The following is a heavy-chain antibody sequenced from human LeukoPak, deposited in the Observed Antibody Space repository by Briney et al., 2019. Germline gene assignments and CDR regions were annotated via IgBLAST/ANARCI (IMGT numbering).Heavy chain of an antibody. J-gene: IGHJ4*02. V-gene: IGHV4-30-4*01. D-gene: IGHD3-10*01. CDR1: GGSISSGDYY. CDR3: ARVATMVRGVILFDY. CDR2: IYYSGST. Sequence: PSQTLSLTCTVSGGSISSGDYYWSWIRQPPGKGLEWIGYIYYSGSTYYNPSLKSRVTISVDTSKNQFSLKLSSVTAADMAVYYCARVATMVRGVILFDYWGQGTLVTVSS.